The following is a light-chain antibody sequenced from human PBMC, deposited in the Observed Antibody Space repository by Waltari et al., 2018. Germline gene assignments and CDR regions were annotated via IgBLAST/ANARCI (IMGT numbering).Light chain of an antibody. J-gene: IGLJ3*02. CDR3: QVWDGSSDHPGV. V-gene: IGLV3-21*03. Sequence: SEVLTQPPSVSVAPGKTARIPCAGNNFSNNRVHWYQQKPGQAPVLVGYDHDEPPSEIPARFSGSVSGNAATLSISWVESGDEADYYCQVWDGSSDHPGVFGGGTKLSVL. CDR2: DHD. CDR1: NFSNNR.